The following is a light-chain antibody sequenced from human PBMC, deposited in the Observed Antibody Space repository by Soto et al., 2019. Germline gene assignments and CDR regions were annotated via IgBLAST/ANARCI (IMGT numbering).Light chain of an antibody. CDR3: QQSLSVPRT. CDR1: QGISSY. V-gene: IGKV1-8*01. Sequence: IRMTQSPSSLSASTGDRVTITCRASQGISSYLAWYQQKPGKAPKLLIYAASTLQRGVPSRFSGSTTGTDFTLTITGLQPEDSATYYSQQSLSVPRTFGLGTKVDIK. J-gene: IGKJ1*01. CDR2: AAS.